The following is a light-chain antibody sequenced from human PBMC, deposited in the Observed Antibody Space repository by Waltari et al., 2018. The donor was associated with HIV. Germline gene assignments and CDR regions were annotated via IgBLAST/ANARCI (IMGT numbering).Light chain of an antibody. CDR1: QSVTSN. Sequence: EIVMTQSPSTLPLSPGARVTLSCRASQSVTSNLAWYQQKPGQAPRLLIYGASTRATGIPARFSGSGSGTEFTLTIRSLQSEDFAVYYCQQYNNWPPTFGQGTKVEIK. V-gene: IGKV3-15*01. CDR2: GAS. J-gene: IGKJ1*01. CDR3: QQYNNWPPT.